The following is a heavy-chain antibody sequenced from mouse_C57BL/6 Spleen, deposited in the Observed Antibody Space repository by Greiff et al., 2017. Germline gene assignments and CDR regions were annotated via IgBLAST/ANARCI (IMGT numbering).Heavy chain of an antibody. CDR3: ARERYYGSSPGYFDY. J-gene: IGHJ2*01. Sequence: VQLQQSGPELVKPGASVKIPCKASGYTFTDYNMDWVKQSHGKSLEWIGDINPNNGGTIYNQKFKGKATLTVDKSSSTAYMELRSLTSEDTAVYYCARERYYGSSPGYFDYWGQGTTLTVSS. CDR2: INPNNGGT. CDR1: GYTFTDYN. V-gene: IGHV1-18*01. D-gene: IGHD1-1*01.